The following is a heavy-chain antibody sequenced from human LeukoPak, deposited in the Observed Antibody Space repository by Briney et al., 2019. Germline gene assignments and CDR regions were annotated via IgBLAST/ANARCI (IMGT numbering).Heavy chain of an antibody. V-gene: IGHV5-51*01. J-gene: IGHJ4*02. CDR2: IYPSDSET. D-gene: IGHD1-26*01. CDR1: GYSFNSYW. CDR3: ARSVEATPLDY. Sequence: GESLKISCKGSGYSFNSYWIVWVRQMPGKGLEWMGIIYPSDSETTYSPSFQGQVTISADKSISTAYLQWSSLTASDTAMYYCARSVEATPLDYWGQGTPVTVSS.